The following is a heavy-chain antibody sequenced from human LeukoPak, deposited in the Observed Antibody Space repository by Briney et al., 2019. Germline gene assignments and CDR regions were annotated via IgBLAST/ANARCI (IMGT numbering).Heavy chain of an antibody. J-gene: IGHJ4*02. D-gene: IGHD3-3*01. V-gene: IGHV3-21*01. CDR3: AIRFLEWLEEDPFDY. Sequence: GGSLRLSCAASGFTFSSYAMSWVRQAPGKGLEWVSSISSSSSYIYYADSVKGRFTISRDNAKNSLYLQMNSLRAEDTAVYYCAIRFLEWLEEDPFDYWGQGTLVTVSS. CDR1: GFTFSSYA. CDR2: ISSSSSYI.